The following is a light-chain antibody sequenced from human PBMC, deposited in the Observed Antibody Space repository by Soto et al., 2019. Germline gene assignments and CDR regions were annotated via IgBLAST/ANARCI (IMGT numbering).Light chain of an antibody. CDR1: QGISNY. CDR3: QRYNGAST. J-gene: IGKJ1*01. CDR2: AAS. Sequence: DIQMTHSPSSLSASVGDSVTITCRASQGISNYLAWYQQKPGRVPTLLISAASTLQSGVPSRFSGSGSGTDFTLTITSLQPEDVATYYWQRYNGASTFGQGTKVEI. V-gene: IGKV1-27*01.